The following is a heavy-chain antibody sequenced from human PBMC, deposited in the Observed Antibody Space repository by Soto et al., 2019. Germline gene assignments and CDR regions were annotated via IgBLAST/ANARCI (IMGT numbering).Heavy chain of an antibody. V-gene: IGHV3-9*01. CDR1: GFSFVRYA. CDR2: LNWKADHL. J-gene: IGHJ4*01. CDR3: AKNRYDLSCYEVALDH. D-gene: IGHD5-12*01. Sequence: ALRLSSTASGFSFVRYAMPWVRQLPGKGLEWLAGLNWKADHLAYATSVQGRFVSSRDNAKNALSLHMNSLRPEETGRLFCAKNRYDLSCYEVALDHWGHGT.